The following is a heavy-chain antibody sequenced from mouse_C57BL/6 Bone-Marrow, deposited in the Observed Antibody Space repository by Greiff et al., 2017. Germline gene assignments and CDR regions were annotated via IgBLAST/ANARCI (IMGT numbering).Heavy chain of an antibody. CDR2: ISDGGSYT. Sequence: EVKLMESGGGLVKPGGSLKLSCAASGFTFSSYAMSWVRQTPEKRLEWVATISDGGSYTYYPDNVKGRFTISRVNAKNNLYLQMSHLKSEDTAMYYCARVVYYYGSSFDYWGQGTTLTVSS. J-gene: IGHJ2*01. D-gene: IGHD1-1*01. V-gene: IGHV5-4*03. CDR3: ARVVYYYGSSFDY. CDR1: GFTFSSYA.